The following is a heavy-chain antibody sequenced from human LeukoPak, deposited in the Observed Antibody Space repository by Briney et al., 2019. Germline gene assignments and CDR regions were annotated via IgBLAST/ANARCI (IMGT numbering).Heavy chain of an antibody. CDR1: GFTFSSYS. D-gene: IGHD3-22*01. Sequence: PGGSLRLSCAPSGFTFSSYSMHWVRQAPGKGLEWVSYISSRSGLIQYADSVKGRFTISRDNAKNSLYLQMNSLRDEDTAVYYCARDDSSGSGIENWGQGILVTVSS. CDR3: ARDDSSGSGIEN. J-gene: IGHJ4*02. V-gene: IGHV3-48*02. CDR2: ISSRSGLI.